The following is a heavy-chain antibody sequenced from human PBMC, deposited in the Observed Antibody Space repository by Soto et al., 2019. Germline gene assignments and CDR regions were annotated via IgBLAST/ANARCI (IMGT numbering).Heavy chain of an antibody. J-gene: IGHJ6*02. CDR1: GVTFSSYE. D-gene: IGHD6-13*01. CDR3: ARDLFSDWEAAAVNYYGMDV. V-gene: IGHV3-48*03. Sequence: PGGSLRLSCAASGVTFSSYEMNWVRQAPGKGLEWVSYISGSGSTIYYADSVKGRFTISRDNAKNSLYLQMNSLRAEDTAVYYCARDLFSDWEAAAVNYYGMDVWGQGTTVTVSS. CDR2: ISGSGSTI.